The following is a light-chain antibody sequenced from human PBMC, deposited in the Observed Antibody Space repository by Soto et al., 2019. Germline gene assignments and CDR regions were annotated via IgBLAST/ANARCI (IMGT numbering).Light chain of an antibody. CDR3: TSHAGTINFPYI. J-gene: IGLJ1*01. CDR2: EVN. V-gene: IGLV2-8*01. Sequence: QSALTQPPSASGSPGQSFTISCTGTSSDVGAYNYVSWYQHHPGKAPMLLVYEVNKRPSGVPDRFSGSKSGNTASLTVSGLQAEDEADYYCTSHAGTINFPYIFGTGTKLTVL. CDR1: SSDVGAYNY.